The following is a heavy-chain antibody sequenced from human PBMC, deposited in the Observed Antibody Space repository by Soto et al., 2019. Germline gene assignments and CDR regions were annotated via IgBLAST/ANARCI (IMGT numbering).Heavy chain of an antibody. J-gene: IGHJ4*02. CDR3: AKGGRQWLVTSDFNY. D-gene: IGHD6-19*01. CDR2: VSHDGRNT. V-gene: IGHV3-30*18. CDR1: GFTFSDYA. Sequence: VQLVESGGGVVQPGRSLRLSCAASGFTFSDYAMHWVRQAPGKGLEWVAVVSHDGRNTHYADSVKGRFTISRDSSKNTVSLEMTSPRAEDTAVCYCAKGGRQWLVTSDFNYWGQGALVTVSS.